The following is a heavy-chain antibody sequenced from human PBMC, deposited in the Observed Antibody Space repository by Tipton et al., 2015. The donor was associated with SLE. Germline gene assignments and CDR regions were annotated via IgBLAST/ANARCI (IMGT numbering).Heavy chain of an antibody. CDR2: ISYDGSNK. CDR3: ARDVVGPPVSYYGLDV. D-gene: IGHD2-15*01. Sequence: SLRLSCAASGFTFSSYAMHWVRQAPGKGLEWVAVISYDGSNKYYADSVKGRFTISRDNSMNTLYLQMSSLRAEDTAVYYCARDVVGPPVSYYGLDVWGQGTTVTVSS. J-gene: IGHJ6*02. V-gene: IGHV3-30*04. CDR1: GFTFSSYA.